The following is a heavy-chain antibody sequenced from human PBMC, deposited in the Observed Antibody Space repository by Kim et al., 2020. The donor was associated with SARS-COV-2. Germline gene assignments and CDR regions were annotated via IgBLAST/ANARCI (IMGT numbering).Heavy chain of an antibody. CDR2: IDPSDSYT. Sequence: GESLKISCKGSGYSFTSYWNSWVRQMSGKGLEWMGRIDPSDSYTNYSPSFQGHVTIAADKCISTAYLQRSSLKASDTAMYYCARRRFGGAGYYYGMDVWLQGTTVTVSS. D-gene: IGHD3-10*01. V-gene: IGHV5-10-1*01. CDR3: ARRRFGGAGYYYGMDV. J-gene: IGHJ6*02. CDR1: GYSFTSYW.